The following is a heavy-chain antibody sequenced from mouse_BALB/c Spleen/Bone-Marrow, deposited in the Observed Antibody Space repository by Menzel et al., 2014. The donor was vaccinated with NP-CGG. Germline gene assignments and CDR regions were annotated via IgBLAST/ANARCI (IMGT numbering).Heavy chain of an antibody. CDR2: INATNGRA. CDR3: ARAGDCDGFAY. D-gene: IGHD2-4*01. CDR1: GYTFTSYW. J-gene: IGHJ3*01. V-gene: IGHV1S81*02. Sequence: VQLQQSGAELVKPGASVKLSCKASGYTFTSYWKHWVMQRPGQGLERIGEINATNGRADYNEKFRSKPTLTVDRSSSTAYMQLNSLTSEDSAVYYCARAGDCDGFAYWGQGTLVTVSA.